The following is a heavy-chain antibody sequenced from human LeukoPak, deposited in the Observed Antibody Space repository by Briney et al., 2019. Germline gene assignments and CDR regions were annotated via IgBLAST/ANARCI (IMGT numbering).Heavy chain of an antibody. Sequence: SETLSLTCAVYGGSFSGYYWSWIRQPPGKGLEWIGEINHSGSTNYNPSLKSRVTISVDTSKNQFSLKLSSVTDADTAVYYCARGVGPTFWGQGTLVTVSS. CDR1: GGSFSGYY. J-gene: IGHJ4*02. V-gene: IGHV4-34*01. CDR3: ARGVGPTF. CDR2: INHSGST. D-gene: IGHD3-16*01.